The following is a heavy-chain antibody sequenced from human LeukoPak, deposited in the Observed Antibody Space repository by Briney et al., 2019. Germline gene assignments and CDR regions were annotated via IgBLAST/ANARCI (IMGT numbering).Heavy chain of an antibody. CDR1: GFTFSSYG. CDR3: ARGRAGAARSTNFDY. V-gene: IGHV3-33*01. J-gene: IGHJ4*02. CDR2: IWYDGSNK. Sequence: PGRSLRLSCAASGFTFSSYGMHWVRQAPGKGLECGVVIWYDGSNKYYADSVKGRFTIPRDNSKNTLYLQMNSLRAEETAVYYCARGRAGAARSTNFDYWGQGTLVTVSS. D-gene: IGHD2/OR15-2a*01.